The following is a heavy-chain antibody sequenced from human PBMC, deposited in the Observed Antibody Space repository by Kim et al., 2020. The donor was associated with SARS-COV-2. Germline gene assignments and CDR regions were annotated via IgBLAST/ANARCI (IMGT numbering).Heavy chain of an antibody. D-gene: IGHD5-18*01. Sequence: PSVKVSCKASGYTFTNYYIHWVRQAPGQGLEWVGIINPGSASTTYAQKFQGRVTMTRDTSTSTVYMELRSLRSEDTAVYYCARGAMVNYGMDVWGQGTT. V-gene: IGHV1-46*01. J-gene: IGHJ6*02. CDR2: INPGSAST. CDR3: ARGAMVNYGMDV. CDR1: GYTFTNYY.